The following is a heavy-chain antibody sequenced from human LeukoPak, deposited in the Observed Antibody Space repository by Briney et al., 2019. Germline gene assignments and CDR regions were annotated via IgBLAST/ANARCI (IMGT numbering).Heavy chain of an antibody. CDR3: ARRVVVAAFGL. Sequence: AGGSLRLSCAASGFTFSSYGMHWVRQAPGKGLEWVAVIWSEGNNKYYADSVKGRFTISRDNSKNTLYLQMNSLRDEDTAVYYCARRVVVAAFGLWGQGVPVTVSS. J-gene: IGHJ5*02. V-gene: IGHV3-33*01. CDR2: IWSEGNNK. D-gene: IGHD2-15*01. CDR1: GFTFSSYG.